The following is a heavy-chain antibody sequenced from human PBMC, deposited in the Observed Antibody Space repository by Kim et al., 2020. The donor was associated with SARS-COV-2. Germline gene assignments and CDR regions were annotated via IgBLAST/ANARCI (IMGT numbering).Heavy chain of an antibody. D-gene: IGHD1-26*01. CDR2: MNPNSGNT. CDR1: GYTFTSYD. CDR3: ARDRWELLPYYYYGMDV. V-gene: IGHV1-8*01. Sequence: ASVKVSCKASGYTFTSYDINWVRQATGQGLEWMGWMNPNSGNTGYAQKFQGRVTMTRNTSISTAYMELSSLRSEDTAVHYCARDRWELLPYYYYGMDVWGQGTTVTVSS. J-gene: IGHJ6*02.